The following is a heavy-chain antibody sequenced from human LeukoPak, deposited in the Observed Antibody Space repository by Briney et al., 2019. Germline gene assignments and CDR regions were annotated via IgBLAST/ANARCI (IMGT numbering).Heavy chain of an antibody. CDR1: GFAFSTYP. CDR3: ASRHYDFGYY. J-gene: IGHJ4*02. CDR2: ISYDGSNK. D-gene: IGHD4-17*01. Sequence: PGRSLRLSCAASGFAFSTYPMHWVRQAPGKGLEWVAVISYDGSNKYYADSVKGRFTISRDNSKNTLYLQMNSLRAEDTAIYYCASRHYDFGYYWGQGTLVTVSS. V-gene: IGHV3-30*04.